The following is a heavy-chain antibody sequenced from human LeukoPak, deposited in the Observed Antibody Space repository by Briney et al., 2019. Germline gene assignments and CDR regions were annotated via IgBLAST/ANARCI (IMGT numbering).Heavy chain of an antibody. CDR2: ISGGSGDI. CDR1: GITFSIYT. CDR3: ARTNSGSYYYYYYMDV. V-gene: IGHV3-21*01. D-gene: IGHD1-26*01. J-gene: IGHJ6*03. Sequence: PGGSLRLPCAASGITFSIYTMNWVRQAPGKGLEWVSSISGGSGDIYYADSVKGRFTISRDNAKDSLYLQMNSLRAEDTAVYYCARTNSGSYYYYYYMDVWGKGTTVAVSS.